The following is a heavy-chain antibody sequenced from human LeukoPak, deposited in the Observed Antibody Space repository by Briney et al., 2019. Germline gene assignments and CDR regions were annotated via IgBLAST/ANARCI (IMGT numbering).Heavy chain of an antibody. CDR2: IIPISGTA. J-gene: IGHJ4*02. Sequence: GASVKVSCKASGYTFTSYGISWVRQAPGQGLEWMGGIIPISGTANYAQKLQDRVTITADASTSTAYMELSSLRSEDTAVYYCATYCSSTSCYIWGYYFDYWGQGTLVTVSS. V-gene: IGHV1-69*13. D-gene: IGHD2-2*01. CDR1: GYTFTSYG. CDR3: ATYCSSTSCYIWGYYFDY.